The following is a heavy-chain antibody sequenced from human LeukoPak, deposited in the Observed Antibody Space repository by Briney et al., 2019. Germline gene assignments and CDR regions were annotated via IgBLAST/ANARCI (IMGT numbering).Heavy chain of an antibody. CDR3: SRDGIVGASDY. V-gene: IGHV4-38-2*02. D-gene: IGHD1-26*01. CDR1: GYSISSGYY. CDR2: IYHSGST. J-gene: IGHJ4*02. Sequence: SETLSLTCTVSGYSISSGYYWGWIRQPPGKGLEWIGSIYHSGSTYYNPSLKSRVTISVDTSKNQFSLKLSSVTAADTAVYYCSRDGIVGASDYWGRGTLVTVSS.